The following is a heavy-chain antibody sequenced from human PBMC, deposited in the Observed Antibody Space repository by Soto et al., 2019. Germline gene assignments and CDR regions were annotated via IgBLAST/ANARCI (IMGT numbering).Heavy chain of an antibody. Sequence: SETLSLTCTVSGASISSTDYYWSWIRQAPGKGLEWIGYVYYTGSTYYNPSLMSRLTISVDTSKNQFSLKLTSVTAAETAVYYCVRTAREGAVAPHWFDRWGQGTQVTVSS. CDR1: GASISSTDYY. D-gene: IGHD2-21*02. J-gene: IGHJ5*02. CDR2: VYYTGST. V-gene: IGHV4-30-4*01. CDR3: VRTAREGAVAPHWFDR.